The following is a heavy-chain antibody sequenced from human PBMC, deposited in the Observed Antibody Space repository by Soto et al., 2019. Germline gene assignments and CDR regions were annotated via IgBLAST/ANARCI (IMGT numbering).Heavy chain of an antibody. D-gene: IGHD1-1*01. CDR1: GFTFIDYA. V-gene: IGHV3-23*01. J-gene: IGHJ4*02. CDR3: VRDLYRSATMPCLDH. Sequence: HPGGSLRLSCEASGFTFIDYAMSLVRQSPGKGLEWVSSISDTGGDSYYADSMDGRFSVSRDNSKNTLYLQINSLRAEDTAIYYCVRDLYRSATMPCLDHWGQGALVTVSS. CDR2: ISDTGGDS.